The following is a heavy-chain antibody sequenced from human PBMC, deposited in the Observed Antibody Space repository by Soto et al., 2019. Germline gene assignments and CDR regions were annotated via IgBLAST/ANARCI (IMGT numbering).Heavy chain of an antibody. CDR1: GYTFTSYY. J-gene: IGHJ4*02. Sequence: ASVKVSCKASGYTFTSYYIHWVRQAPGQGLEWMGWINPITGGTNYAPKFQGRVTMTRDTSITTTYMELNSLTSDDTAVYYCARVAGHKNARFDTWGQGALVTVSS. CDR3: ARVAGHKNARFDT. CDR2: INPITGGT. D-gene: IGHD1-1*01. V-gene: IGHV1-2*02.